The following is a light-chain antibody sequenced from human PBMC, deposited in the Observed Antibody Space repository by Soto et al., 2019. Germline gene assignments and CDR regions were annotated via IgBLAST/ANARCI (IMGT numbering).Light chain of an antibody. CDR1: QTISSW. CDR3: QHYNSYSEA. Sequence: DIQMTQSPSTLSGSVGVRVTITCRASQTISSWLAWYQQKPGKAPKLLIYKASTLKSGVPSRFSGSGSGTEFTLTISSLQPDDFATYYCQHYNSYSEAFGHGTKVDIK. V-gene: IGKV1-5*03. CDR2: KAS. J-gene: IGKJ1*01.